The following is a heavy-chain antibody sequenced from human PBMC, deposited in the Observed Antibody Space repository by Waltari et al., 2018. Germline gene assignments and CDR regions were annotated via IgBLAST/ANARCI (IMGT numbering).Heavy chain of an antibody. J-gene: IGHJ5*02. D-gene: IGHD5-18*01. Sequence: QVQLQESGPGLVKASETLSLTCTVSGGSISSYYWSWIRQPPGKGLEWIGYIYYRGSTNYNPSLKSRVTISVDTSKNQFSLKLSSVTAADTAVYYCARGGGYSYGFNWFDPWGQGTLVTVSS. CDR3: ARGGGYSYGFNWFDP. CDR1: GGSISSYY. V-gene: IGHV4-59*01. CDR2: IYYRGST.